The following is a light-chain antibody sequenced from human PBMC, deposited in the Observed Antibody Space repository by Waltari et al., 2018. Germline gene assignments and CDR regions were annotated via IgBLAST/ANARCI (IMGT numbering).Light chain of an antibody. J-gene: IGKJ5*01. V-gene: IGKV1-9*01. CDR2: ATS. CDR3: QQLNSYSLIT. Sequence: DIQLTQSPSLLSASLGDRVTITCRASQGRSNYLAWYQQQPGKAPKLLISATSTLRSGVPSRFCGSGSGTEFTLTISDLQPEDFTTYYCQQLNSYSLITFGQGTRLEIK. CDR1: QGRSNY.